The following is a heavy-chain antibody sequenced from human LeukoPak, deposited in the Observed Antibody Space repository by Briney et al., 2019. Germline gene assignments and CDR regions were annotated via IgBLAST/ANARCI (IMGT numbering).Heavy chain of an antibody. V-gene: IGHV1-8*01. D-gene: IGHD3-10*01. Sequence: GASVKVSCKASGYTFTSYDINWVRQATGQGLEWMGWMNPNSGNTGYAQKFQGRVTMTRNTSISTAYMELSSLRSEDTAVHYCARVSITMVRGVPTNWFDPWGQGTLVTVSS. J-gene: IGHJ5*02. CDR3: ARVSITMVRGVPTNWFDP. CDR1: GYTFTSYD. CDR2: MNPNSGNT.